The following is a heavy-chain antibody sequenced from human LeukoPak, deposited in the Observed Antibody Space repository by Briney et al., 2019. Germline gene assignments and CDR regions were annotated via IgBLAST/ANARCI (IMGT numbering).Heavy chain of an antibody. J-gene: IGHJ3*02. Sequence: SETLSLTCTVSGGSVSSGSYYWSWIRQPPGKGLEWIGYIYYSGSTNYNPSLKSRVTISVDTSKNQFSLKLSSVTAADTAVYYCARSPYYDILTGYFAPQYAFDIRGQGTMVTVSS. CDR2: IYYSGST. CDR1: GGSVSSGSYY. V-gene: IGHV4-61*01. CDR3: ARSPYYDILTGYFAPQYAFDI. D-gene: IGHD3-9*01.